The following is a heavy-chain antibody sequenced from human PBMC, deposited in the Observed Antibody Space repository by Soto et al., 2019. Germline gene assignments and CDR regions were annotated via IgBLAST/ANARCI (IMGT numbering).Heavy chain of an antibody. CDR3: ARGDYRGNSPAGCFDY. Sequence: QVQLVESGGGVVQPGRSLRLSCAASGFTFSSYAMHWVSQAPGKGLEWVAVISYDRSNIYYADSVKGRFTISRDNSKNTLYLQMDSLRAEDTAVYYCARGDYRGNSPAGCFDYWGQGTLVTVSS. CDR1: GFTFSSYA. V-gene: IGHV3-30-3*01. CDR2: ISYDRSNI. J-gene: IGHJ4*02. D-gene: IGHD4-17*01.